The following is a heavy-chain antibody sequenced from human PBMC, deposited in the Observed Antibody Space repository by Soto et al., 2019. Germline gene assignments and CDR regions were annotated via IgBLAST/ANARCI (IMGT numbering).Heavy chain of an antibody. J-gene: IGHJ6*03. D-gene: IGHD3-16*01. CDR3: AIFTCGGDHDYYMVV. CDR2: INPNTSAT. Sequence: SVKASCKASGYIFTGYFIQWLRQAPGQGLEWMGWINPNTSATNYAQKFQGRVTMTRDTSLGAAYMELTSLRPDDTALYYCAIFTCGGDHDYYMVVRRQGTTVT. V-gene: IGHV1-2*02. CDR1: GYIFTGYF.